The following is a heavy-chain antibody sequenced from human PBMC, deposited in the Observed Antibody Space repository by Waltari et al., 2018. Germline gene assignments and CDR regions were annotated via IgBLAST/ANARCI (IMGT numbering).Heavy chain of an antibody. CDR3: ARDGQWELIYYYYGMDV. J-gene: IGHJ6*02. D-gene: IGHD1-26*01. CDR1: GSNSTGYY. Sequence: QVQLVQSGAEVKKPGASVKVSCKASGSNSTGYYMPWGGQAPGEGLEWMGRINPNSGGTNYAQKFQGRVTMTRDTSISTAYMELSRLRSDDTAVYYCARDGQWELIYYYYGMDVWGQGTTVTVSS. CDR2: INPNSGGT. V-gene: IGHV1-2*06.